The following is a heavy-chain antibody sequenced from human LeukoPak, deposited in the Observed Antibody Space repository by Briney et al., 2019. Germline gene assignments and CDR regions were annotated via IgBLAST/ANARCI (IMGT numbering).Heavy chain of an antibody. V-gene: IGHV3-30*18. CDR3: AKGRYYGSGSYYPGYFQH. J-gene: IGHJ1*01. CDR2: ISYDGSNK. Sequence: GGSLRLSCAASGFTFSSYGMHWVRQAPGKGLEWVAVISYDGSNKYYADSVKGRFTISRDNSKNTLYLQMNSLRAEDTAVYYCAKGRYYGSGSYYPGYFQHWGQGTLVTVSS. D-gene: IGHD3-10*01. CDR1: GFTFSSYG.